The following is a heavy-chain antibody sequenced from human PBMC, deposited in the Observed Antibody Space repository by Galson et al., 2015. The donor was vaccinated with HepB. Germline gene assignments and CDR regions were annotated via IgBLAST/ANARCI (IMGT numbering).Heavy chain of an antibody. J-gene: IGHJ2*01. CDR1: GFTFDDYG. Sequence: SLRLSCAASGFTFDDYGMSWVRQAPGKGLEWVSGINWNGGSTGYVDSVKGRLTISRDNAKNSLYLQMNSLRAEDTALYYCARDHHIFVGATRRLGYFDLWGRGTLVTVSS. CDR3: ARDHHIFVGATRRLGYFDL. V-gene: IGHV3-20*04. D-gene: IGHD1-26*01. CDR2: INWNGGST.